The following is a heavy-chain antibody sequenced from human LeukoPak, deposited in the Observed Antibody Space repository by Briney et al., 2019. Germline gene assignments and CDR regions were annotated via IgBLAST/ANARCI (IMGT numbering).Heavy chain of an antibody. CDR1: GYTFSNYV. V-gene: IGHV1-18*01. Sequence: ASVTVSCKASGYTFSNYVLTWVRQAPGQGLEWMGWISAYNGNTNYAQKLQGRVTMTTDTSTSTAYMELRSLRSDDTAVYYCARDSEVGAGPSFDYWGQGTLVTVSS. J-gene: IGHJ4*02. CDR3: ARDSEVGAGPSFDY. D-gene: IGHD1-26*01. CDR2: ISAYNGNT.